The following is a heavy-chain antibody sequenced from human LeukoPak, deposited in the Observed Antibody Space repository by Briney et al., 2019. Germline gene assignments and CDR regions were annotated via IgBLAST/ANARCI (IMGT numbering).Heavy chain of an antibody. CDR3: ASSRSKRWLQAPFDY. Sequence: ASVTVSCKASGYTFTSYAMHWVRQAPGQRLEWMGWINAGNGNTKYSQKFQGRVTITADESTSTAYMELSSLRSEDTAVYYCASSRSKRWLQAPFDYWGQGTLVTVSS. V-gene: IGHV1-3*01. D-gene: IGHD5-24*01. CDR1: GYTFTSYA. J-gene: IGHJ4*02. CDR2: INAGNGNT.